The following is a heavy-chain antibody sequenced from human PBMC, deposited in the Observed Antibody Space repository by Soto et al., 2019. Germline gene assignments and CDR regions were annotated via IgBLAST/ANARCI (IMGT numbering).Heavy chain of an antibody. CDR3: ARHPLLEWLLCWFDP. CDR2: IYYSGST. Sequence: SETLSLTCTVSGGSISSSSYYWGWIRQPPGKGLERIGSIYYSGSTYYNPSLKSRVTISVDTSKNQFSLKLSSVTAADTAVYYCARHPLLEWLLCWFDPWGQGTLVTVSS. D-gene: IGHD3-3*01. J-gene: IGHJ5*02. V-gene: IGHV4-39*01. CDR1: GGSISSSSYY.